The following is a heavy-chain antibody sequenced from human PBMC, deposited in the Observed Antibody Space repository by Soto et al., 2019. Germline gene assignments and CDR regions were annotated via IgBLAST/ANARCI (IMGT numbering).Heavy chain of an antibody. Sequence: EVQLLESGGGLVQPGGSLRLSCAASGFTFSSYAMSWVRQAPGKGLEWVSAISGSGGSTYYADSVKGRFTISRDNSKNTLYLQMNSLRAEDTAVYYCAKFDVWGLGYCSGGSCYSGVAAFDIWGQGTMVTVSS. J-gene: IGHJ3*02. D-gene: IGHD2-15*01. CDR3: AKFDVWGLGYCSGGSCYSGVAAFDI. CDR2: ISGSGGST. V-gene: IGHV3-23*01. CDR1: GFTFSSYA.